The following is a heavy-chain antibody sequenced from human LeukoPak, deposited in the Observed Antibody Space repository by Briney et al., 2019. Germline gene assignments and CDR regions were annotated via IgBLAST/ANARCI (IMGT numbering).Heavy chain of an antibody. CDR3: ARRPLDSQNGLAP. J-gene: IGHJ5*02. CDR1: GDRFTSYW. V-gene: IGHV5-51*01. CDR2: IFPGDSDT. Sequence: GESLKISCKGYGDRFTSYWVAWVRQMPGKGLEWMGIIFPGDSDTRYSPSIQGQVTISVDRSISTAYLQWSSLKASDTAIYYCARRPLDSQNGLAPWRQGTLVTVSS.